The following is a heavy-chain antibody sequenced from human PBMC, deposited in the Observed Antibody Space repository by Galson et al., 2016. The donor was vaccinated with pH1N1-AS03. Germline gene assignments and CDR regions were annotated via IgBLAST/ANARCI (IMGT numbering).Heavy chain of an antibody. D-gene: IGHD4-17*01. CDR1: GFTFSNAW. V-gene: IGHV3-15*01. CDR2: IKNRENGRTT. Sequence: SLRLSCAASGFTFSNAWMSWVRQAPGKGLEWVGLIKNRENGRTTDYAAPVKGRFTISRDDSKNTLYLQMNSLKTEDTAVYYCTTDDYGDYRGTSAGTNGAFDMWGQGTMVTVSS. J-gene: IGHJ3*02. CDR3: TTDDYGDYRGTSAGTNGAFDM.